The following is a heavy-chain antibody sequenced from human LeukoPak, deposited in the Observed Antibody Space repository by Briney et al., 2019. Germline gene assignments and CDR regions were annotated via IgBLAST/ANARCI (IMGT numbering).Heavy chain of an antibody. D-gene: IGHD1-26*01. CDR2: MNPNSGNR. Sequence: ASVKVSCKASGYTFSSYDINWVRQATGQGLEWMGWMNPNSGNRGYAQKFQGRVTITRNTSISTAYMELSSLRSEDTAVYYCAKDMKAQVGHFDYWGQGTLVTVSS. CDR3: AKDMKAQVGHFDY. V-gene: IGHV1-8*03. CDR1: GYTFSSYD. J-gene: IGHJ4*02.